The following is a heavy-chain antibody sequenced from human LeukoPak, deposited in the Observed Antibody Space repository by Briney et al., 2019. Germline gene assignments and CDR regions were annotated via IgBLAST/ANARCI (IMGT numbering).Heavy chain of an antibody. V-gene: IGHV3-7*01. CDR2: IKPDGSEK. Sequence: GGSLRLSCVASGFTFSSYSMSWVRQAPGKGLEWVANIKPDGSEKSYVDSLKGRFTISRDNAKNSLYLQMNSLTAEDTAVYYCARGPGAYYTSGTYLNYWGQASGSYLNYWGQETLVTVSS. CDR3: ARGPGAYYTSGTYLNYWGQASGSYLNY. J-gene: IGHJ4*02. D-gene: IGHD3-10*01. CDR1: GFTFSSYS.